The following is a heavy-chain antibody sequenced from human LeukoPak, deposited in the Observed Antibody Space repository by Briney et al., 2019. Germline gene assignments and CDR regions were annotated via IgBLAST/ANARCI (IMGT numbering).Heavy chain of an antibody. CDR1: GFTFSSYW. CDR3: ARDYSNPLYYYYYYMDV. CDR2: INSDGSST. J-gene: IGHJ6*03. D-gene: IGHD4-11*01. Sequence: PGGSLRLSCAASGFTFSSYWMHWVRQAPGKGLVWVSRINSDGSSTTYADSVKGRFTISRDNAKNTLYLQMNSLRAEDTAVYYCARDYSNPLYYYYYYMDVWGKGTTVTVSS. V-gene: IGHV3-74*01.